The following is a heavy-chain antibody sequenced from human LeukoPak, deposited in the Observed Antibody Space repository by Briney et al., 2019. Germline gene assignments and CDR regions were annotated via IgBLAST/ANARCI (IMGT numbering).Heavy chain of an antibody. CDR3: ARDSILSAFNSNWAEGTDH. CDR2: ISYDGSNK. Sequence: GGSLRLSCAASGFTFSSYAMHWVRQAPGKGLEWVAVISYDGSNKYYADSVKGRFTISRDNSKNTLYLQMNSLRAEDTAVYYCARDSILSAFNSNWAEGTDHWGQGTLVTVSS. V-gene: IGHV3-30-3*01. D-gene: IGHD6-13*01. J-gene: IGHJ4*02. CDR1: GFTFSSYA.